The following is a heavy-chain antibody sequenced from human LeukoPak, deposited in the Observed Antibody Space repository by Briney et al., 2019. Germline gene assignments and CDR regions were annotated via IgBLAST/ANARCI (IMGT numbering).Heavy chain of an antibody. V-gene: IGHV4-39*07. D-gene: IGHD5-12*01. CDR2: IYYSGTT. CDR1: RGYVSSSRFY. Sequence: SETLSLTCTVSRGYVSSSRFYWNWIRQPPGKGLEWIGNIYYSGTTNYNPSLKSRVTISVDTSKNQFSLKLTSVAAADTAVYYCARDLPLSGTFDIWGQGTMVTVSS. J-gene: IGHJ3*02. CDR3: ARDLPLSGTFDI.